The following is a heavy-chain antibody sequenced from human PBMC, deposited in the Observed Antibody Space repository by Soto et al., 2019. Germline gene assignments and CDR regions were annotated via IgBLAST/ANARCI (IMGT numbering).Heavy chain of an antibody. J-gene: IGHJ3*02. Sequence: GGSLRLSCAASGFTFSSYAMHWVRQAPGKGLEYVSAIRCNGSSTYYADSVKGRFTISRDNSKNTLYLQMSSLRAEDTAVYYCARDEPEFSYYYDSSGPDAFDIWGQGTMVTVSS. D-gene: IGHD3-22*01. CDR1: GFTFSSYA. CDR2: IRCNGSST. V-gene: IGHV3-64*02. CDR3: ARDEPEFSYYYDSSGPDAFDI.